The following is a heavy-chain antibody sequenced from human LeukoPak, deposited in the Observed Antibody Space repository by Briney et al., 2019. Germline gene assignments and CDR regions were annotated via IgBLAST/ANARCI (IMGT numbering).Heavy chain of an antibody. CDR2: IYYSGST. CDR3: ARDRTGTTLAAFDI. J-gene: IGHJ3*02. CDR1: GGSFSNYY. Sequence: SETLSLTCAVYGGSFSNYYWGWIRQPPGKGLEWIGSIYYSGSTYYNPSLKSRVTISVDTSKNQFSLKLSSVTAADTAVYYCARDRTGTTLAAFDIWGQGTMVTVSS. V-gene: IGHV4-39*07. D-gene: IGHD1-7*01.